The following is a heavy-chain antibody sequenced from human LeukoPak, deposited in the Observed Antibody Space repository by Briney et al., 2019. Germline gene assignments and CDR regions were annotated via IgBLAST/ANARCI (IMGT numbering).Heavy chain of an antibody. CDR3: ARARGSHSGFDP. CDR1: GGSFSGYY. V-gene: IGHV4-34*01. Sequence: PSETLSLTCAVYGGSFSGYYWSWIRQPPGKGLEWIGEINHSGSTNYNPSLKSRVTISVDTSKNQFSLKLSSVTAADTAVYYCARARGSHSGFDPWGQGTLVTVSS. J-gene: IGHJ5*02. CDR2: INHSGST. D-gene: IGHD3-10*01.